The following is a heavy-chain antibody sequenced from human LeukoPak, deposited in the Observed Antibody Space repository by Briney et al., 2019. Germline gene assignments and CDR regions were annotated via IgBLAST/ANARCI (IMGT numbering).Heavy chain of an antibody. Sequence: GASVKVSCKASGYTFTGYYMHWVRQAPGQGLEWMGRIIPILGIANYAQKFQGRVTITADKSTSTAYMELSSLRSEDTAVYYCARAGYSSGWYGFVYFDYWGQGTLVTVSS. CDR1: GYTFTGYY. CDR3: ARAGYSSGWYGFVYFDY. D-gene: IGHD6-19*01. CDR2: IIPILGIA. V-gene: IGHV1-69*02. J-gene: IGHJ4*02.